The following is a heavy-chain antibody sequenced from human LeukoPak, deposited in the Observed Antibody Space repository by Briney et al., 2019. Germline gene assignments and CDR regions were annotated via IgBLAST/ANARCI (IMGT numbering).Heavy chain of an antibody. V-gene: IGHV3-48*03. Sequence: GGSLRLSCAASGFTFSSYEMNWVRQAPGKGLEWVSYISSSGSTIYYADSVKGRFTISRDNAKNSLYLRMNSLRAEDTAVYYCARDRLYQLPVYYYGMDVWGQGTTVTVSS. CDR1: GFTFSSYE. D-gene: IGHD2-2*01. J-gene: IGHJ6*02. CDR2: ISSSGSTI. CDR3: ARDRLYQLPVYYYGMDV.